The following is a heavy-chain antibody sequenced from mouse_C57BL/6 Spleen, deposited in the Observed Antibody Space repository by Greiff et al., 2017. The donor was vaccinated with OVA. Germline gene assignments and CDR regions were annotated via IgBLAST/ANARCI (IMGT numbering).Heavy chain of an antibody. V-gene: IGHV5-9-1*02. CDR2: ISSGGDYI. D-gene: IGHD2-4*01. Sequence: EVKLMESGEGLVKPGGSLKLSCAASGFTFSSYAMSWVRQTPEKRLEWVAYISSGGDYIYYADTVKGRFTISRDNARNTLYLQMSSLKSEDTAMYYCTRDGDYDGGYYAMDYWGQGTSVTVSS. J-gene: IGHJ4*01. CDR1: GFTFSSYA. CDR3: TRDGDYDGGYYAMDY.